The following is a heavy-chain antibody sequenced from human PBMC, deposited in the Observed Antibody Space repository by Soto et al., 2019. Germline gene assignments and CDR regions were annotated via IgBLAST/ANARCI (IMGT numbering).Heavy chain of an antibody. Sequence: QVQLVQSGAEEKKPGASVKVSCKASGYTFSSYAMHWVRQAPGQRLEWMGWINAGNGNTKYSQKFQGRVTITRDTSASTAYMELSSXRSEDTXVXXXARGGPPIDYWGQGTLVTVSS. CDR1: GYTFSSYA. CDR3: ARGGPPIDY. V-gene: IGHV1-3*05. J-gene: IGHJ4*02. D-gene: IGHD3-10*01. CDR2: INAGNGNT.